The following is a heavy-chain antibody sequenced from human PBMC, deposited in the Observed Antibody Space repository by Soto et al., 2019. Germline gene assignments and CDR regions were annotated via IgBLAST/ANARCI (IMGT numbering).Heavy chain of an antibody. CDR1: GGSISSSSYY. D-gene: IGHD3-22*01. J-gene: IGHJ4*02. V-gene: IGHV4-39*01. CDR2: IYYSGST. CDR3: ASSYSSGYPNYFDY. Sequence: SETLSLTCTVSGGSISSSSYYWGWIRQPPGKGLEWIGSIYYSGSTYYNPSLKSRVTISVDTSKNQFSLKLSSVTAADTAVYYCASSYSSGYPNYFDYWGQGTLVTVSS.